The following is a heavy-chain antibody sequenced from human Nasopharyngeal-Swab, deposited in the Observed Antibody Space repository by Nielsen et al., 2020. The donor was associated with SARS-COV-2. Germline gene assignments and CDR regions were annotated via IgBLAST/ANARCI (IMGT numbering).Heavy chain of an antibody. Sequence: GESLKISCAASGFTFSSYWMHWVRQAPGKGLVWVSRINSDGSSTSYAASVKGRFTISRDNAKNTLYLQMNSLRAEDTAVYYCARVAAAGTLYYYYYMDVWGKGTTVTVSS. D-gene: IGHD6-13*01. V-gene: IGHV3-74*01. CDR1: GFTFSSYW. CDR2: INSDGSST. J-gene: IGHJ6*03. CDR3: ARVAAAGTLYYYYYMDV.